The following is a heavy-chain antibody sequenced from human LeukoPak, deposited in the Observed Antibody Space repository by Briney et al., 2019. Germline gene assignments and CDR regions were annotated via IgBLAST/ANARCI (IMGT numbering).Heavy chain of an antibody. D-gene: IGHD2-15*01. Sequence: GASVKVSCKASGYTFTGYYMHWVRQAPGQGLEWMGWINPNSGGTNYAQKFQGRVTMTRDTSISTAYIELSRLRSDDTAVYYCARGGCSGGSCSLNDYWGQGTLVTVSS. CDR1: GYTFTGYY. V-gene: IGHV1-2*02. CDR2: INPNSGGT. CDR3: ARGGCSGGSCSLNDY. J-gene: IGHJ4*02.